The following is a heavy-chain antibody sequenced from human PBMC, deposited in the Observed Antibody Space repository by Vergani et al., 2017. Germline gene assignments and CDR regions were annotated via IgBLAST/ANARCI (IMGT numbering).Heavy chain of an antibody. D-gene: IGHD3-9*01. J-gene: IGHJ4*02. CDR2: IRYDGSNK. CDR3: AKDLDDILTGPFDY. V-gene: IGHV3-30*02. CDR1: GFPSSTFG. Sequence: QVQLVESGGGVVQPGGPLRLSCAASGFPSSTFGMPWARKAPGKGLEWLAFIRYDGSNKYYADSVKGRFTISRDNSKNTLYLQMNSLRAEDTAVYYCAKDLDDILTGPFDYWGQGTLVTVSS.